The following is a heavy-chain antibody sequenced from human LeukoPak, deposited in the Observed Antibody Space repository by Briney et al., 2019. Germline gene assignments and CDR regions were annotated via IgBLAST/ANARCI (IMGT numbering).Heavy chain of an antibody. Sequence: SETLSLTCAVSGYSISSGYYWGWIRQPPGKGLEWIGEINHSGSTNYNPSLKSRVTISVDTSKNQFSLKLTSVTAADTAVYYCARRPLCNSTSCRRFDYWGQGTLVTVSS. CDR1: GYSISSGYY. CDR2: INHSGST. D-gene: IGHD2-2*01. J-gene: IGHJ4*02. CDR3: ARRPLCNSTSCRRFDY. V-gene: IGHV4-38-2*01.